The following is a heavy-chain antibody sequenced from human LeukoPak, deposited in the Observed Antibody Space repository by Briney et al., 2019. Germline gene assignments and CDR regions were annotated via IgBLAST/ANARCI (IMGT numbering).Heavy chain of an antibody. V-gene: IGHV3-53*01. J-gene: IGHJ4*02. Sequence: GGALRLSCAPFGFTVSSNYMSWVRQAPGKGLEWVSTIYSDGTPYYADSLKGRFTISRDNSKNTLYLRMSSLRAEDTAIYYCARAIQSHLLKGYFDYWGQGTLVTVSS. D-gene: IGHD2-2*01. CDR3: ARAIQSHLLKGYFDY. CDR2: IYSDGTP. CDR1: GFTVSSNY.